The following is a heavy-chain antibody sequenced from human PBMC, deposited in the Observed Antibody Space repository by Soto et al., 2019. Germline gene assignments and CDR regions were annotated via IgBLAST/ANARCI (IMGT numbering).Heavy chain of an antibody. CDR3: AREGLITGTRYYYYGMDV. J-gene: IGHJ6*02. Sequence: ASVKVSCKASAYTFTSYGISWVRQAPGQGLEWVGWISAYNGNSNYAQKYQGRVTMTTDTSTSTAYMELSSLRSDDTAVYYCAREGLITGTRYYYYGMDVWGQGTTVTVSS. D-gene: IGHD1-7*01. V-gene: IGHV1-18*01. CDR1: AYTFTSYG. CDR2: ISAYNGNS.